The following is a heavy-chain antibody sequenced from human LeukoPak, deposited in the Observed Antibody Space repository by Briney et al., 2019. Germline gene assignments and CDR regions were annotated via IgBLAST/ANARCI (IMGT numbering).Heavy chain of an antibody. J-gene: IGHJ4*02. V-gene: IGHV3-7*01. CDR2: IKQDGSEK. D-gene: IGHD1-14*01. Sequence: GGSLRLSCAASGFIFSDHWMTWARQTPGKGLEWVANIKQDGSEKYYVDSVRGRFTISRDNAKNSLYLQMNSLRVEDTAVYYCTRGMNPERWGQGTLITVSS. CDR3: TRGMNPER. CDR1: GFIFSDHW.